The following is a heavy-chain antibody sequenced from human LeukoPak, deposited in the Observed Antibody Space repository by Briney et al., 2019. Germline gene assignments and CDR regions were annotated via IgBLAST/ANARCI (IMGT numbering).Heavy chain of an antibody. D-gene: IGHD3-22*01. V-gene: IGHV4-59*01. CDR3: ARGQFYHDSTGLGV. J-gene: IGHJ1*01. Sequence: PSETLSLTCTVSGGSIRSYYWSWIRQPPGKGLEWIGNIYDSGSTKYNPSLKSRVTISVDTSKNEFSLKLSSATAADTAVYRCARGQFYHDSTGLGVWGQGTLATVSS. CDR1: GGSIRSYY. CDR2: IYDSGST.